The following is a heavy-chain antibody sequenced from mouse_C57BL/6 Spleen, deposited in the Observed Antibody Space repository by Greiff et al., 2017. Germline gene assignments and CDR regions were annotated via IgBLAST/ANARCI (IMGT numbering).Heavy chain of an antibody. D-gene: IGHD3-2*02. V-gene: IGHV5-17*01. CDR3: GGGSGHLDY. J-gene: IGHJ2*01. CDR2: ISSGGSTI. CDR1: GFTFSDYG. Sequence: EVQLMESGGGLVKPGGSLKLSCAASGFTFSDYGMYWVRQAPEKGLEWVAYISSGGSTIYYADTVKGRFTISRDNAKNTLFLQMTILRSDDTAMXYCGGGSGHLDYWGQGTTLTVSS.